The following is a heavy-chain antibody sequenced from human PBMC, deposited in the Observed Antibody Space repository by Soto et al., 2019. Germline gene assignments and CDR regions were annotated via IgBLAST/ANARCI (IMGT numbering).Heavy chain of an antibody. D-gene: IGHD2-15*01. CDR3: TRRMVLAGPLQRGGYYYGMDV. V-gene: IGHV3-73*01. J-gene: IGHJ6*02. CDR1: GFTFSGSA. CDR2: IRSKANSYAT. Sequence: HPGGSLRLSCAASGFTFSGSAMHWVRQASGKGLEWVGRIRSKANSYATAYAASVRGRFTISRDDSKNTAYLQMNSLKTEDTAVYYCTRRMVLAGPLQRGGYYYGMDVWGQGTTVTVSS.